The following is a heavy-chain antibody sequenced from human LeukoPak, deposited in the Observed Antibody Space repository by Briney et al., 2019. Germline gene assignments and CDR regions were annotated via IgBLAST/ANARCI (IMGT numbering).Heavy chain of an antibody. CDR2: ISSSSSYI. J-gene: IGHJ4*02. V-gene: IGHV3-21*04. D-gene: IGHD3-9*01. CDR3: AKDIHDILTGPGGFDY. CDR1: GFTFSSYS. Sequence: PGGSLRLSCAASGFTFSSYSMNWVRQAPGKGLEWVSSISSSSSYIYYADSVKGRFTISRDNAKNSLYLQMNSLRAEDTALYYCAKDIHDILTGPGGFDYWGQGTLVTVSS.